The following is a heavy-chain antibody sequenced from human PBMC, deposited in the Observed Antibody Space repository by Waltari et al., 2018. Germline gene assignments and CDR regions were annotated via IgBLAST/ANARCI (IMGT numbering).Heavy chain of an antibody. CDR2: TTNSNTYI. Sequence: EVQLVESGGGLVKPGGSLRLSCAASGFTLSSFAMSWVRQAPGKGLEWVSSTTNSNTYIYYADSVKGRFTVSIDNAKNSLYLQMNSLRADDTAVYFCARALTTPNDYWGQGTLVTVSS. J-gene: IGHJ4*02. V-gene: IGHV3-21*03. D-gene: IGHD4-17*01. CDR1: GFTLSSFA. CDR3: ARALTTPNDY.